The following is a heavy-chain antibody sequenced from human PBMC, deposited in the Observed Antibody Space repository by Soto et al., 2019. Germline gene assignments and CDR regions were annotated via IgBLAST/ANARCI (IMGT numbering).Heavy chain of an antibody. CDR2: ISGSGDST. CDR3: AKDKVGGTFWVPDL. J-gene: IGHJ3*01. CDR1: GFTFSSYG. Sequence: PGGSLRLSCAASGFTFSSYGMNWVRQAPGKGLEWVSGISGSGDSTHYADSVKGRFAISRDNSKNTLYLQMNSLRVEDTALYYCAKDKVGGTFWVPDLWGQGTMVTVSS. D-gene: IGHD1-26*01. V-gene: IGHV3-23*01.